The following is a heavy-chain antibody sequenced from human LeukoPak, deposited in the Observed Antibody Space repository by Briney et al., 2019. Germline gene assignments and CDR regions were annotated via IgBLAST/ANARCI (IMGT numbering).Heavy chain of an antibody. Sequence: GGSLRLSCAASGFTFRKAWMSWVRQAPGKGLEWVGRIKSKTDGGTTDYAAPVKGRFTISRDDSKNTLYLQMNSLKTEDTAVYYCTTGPIAARPDYWGQGTLVTVSS. CDR1: GFTFRKAW. V-gene: IGHV3-15*01. CDR3: TTGPIAARPDY. J-gene: IGHJ4*02. D-gene: IGHD6-6*01. CDR2: IKSKTDGGTT.